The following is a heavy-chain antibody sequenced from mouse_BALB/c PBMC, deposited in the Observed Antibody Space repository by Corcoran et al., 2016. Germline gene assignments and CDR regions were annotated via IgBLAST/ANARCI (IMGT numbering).Heavy chain of an antibody. D-gene: IGHD1-1*01. CDR3: ARSYYGSSMDY. CDR1: GYTFTNYG. Sequence: QIQLVQSGHELKKPGETVKISCKASGYTFTNYGMNWVKQAPGKGLKWMGWINTYTGEPTYADDFKGRFAFSLETSASTAYLQINNLKNDDMATYFCARSYYGSSMDYWGQGTSVTVSS. J-gene: IGHJ4*01. V-gene: IGHV9-1*02. CDR2: INTYTGEP.